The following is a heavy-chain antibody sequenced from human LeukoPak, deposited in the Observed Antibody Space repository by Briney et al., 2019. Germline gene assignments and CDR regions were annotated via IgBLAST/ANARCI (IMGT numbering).Heavy chain of an antibody. CDR2: IKQDGSEK. D-gene: IGHD6-19*01. V-gene: IGHV3-7*01. CDR1: GFTLSSYS. CDR3: ARELSSSGGFDY. J-gene: IGHJ4*02. Sequence: QSGGSLRLPWAASGFTLSSYSMNWLRQAPGKGLEWVANIKQDGSEKYYVDSVKGRFTISRDNAKNSLYLQMNSLRAEDTAVYYCARELSSSGGFDYWGQGTLVTVSS.